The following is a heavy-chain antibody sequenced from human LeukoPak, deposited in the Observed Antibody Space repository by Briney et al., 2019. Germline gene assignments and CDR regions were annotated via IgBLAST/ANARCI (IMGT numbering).Heavy chain of an antibody. D-gene: IGHD6-19*01. J-gene: IGHJ4*02. CDR2: ISSSGSTI. V-gene: IGHV3-48*03. CDR3: ARVYSSGWSY. Sequence: GGSLRLSCAASGFIFSAYEMHWVRQAPGKGLEWVSYISSSGSTIYYADSVKGRFTISRDNAKKSLYLQMNSLRAEDTAVYDCARVYSSGWSYWGQGTLVSVSS. CDR1: GFIFSAYE.